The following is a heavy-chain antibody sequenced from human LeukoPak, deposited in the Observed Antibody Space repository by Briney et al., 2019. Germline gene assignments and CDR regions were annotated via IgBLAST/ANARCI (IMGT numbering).Heavy chain of an antibody. D-gene: IGHD6-19*01. CDR3: ATDVYSSGWYAYYFDY. V-gene: IGHV3-21*01. CDR2: ISSSSSYI. CDR1: GFTFSSYS. Sequence: PGGSLRLSCAASGFTFSSYSMNWVRQAPGKGLEWVSSISSSSSYIYYADSVKGRFPISRDNAKNSLYLQMNSLRAEDTAVYYCATDVYSSGWYAYYFDYWGQGTLVTVSS. J-gene: IGHJ4*02.